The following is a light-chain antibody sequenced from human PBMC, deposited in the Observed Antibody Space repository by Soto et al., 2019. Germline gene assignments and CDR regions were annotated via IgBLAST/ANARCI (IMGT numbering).Light chain of an antibody. J-gene: IGKJ1*01. CDR3: QQSYSTPLWT. CDR2: AAS. CDR1: QSISSY. V-gene: IGKV1-39*01. Sequence: DIQMTQSPSTVSASVGDRVTITCRASQSISSYLNWYQQKPVKAPKLLIYAASSLQSGVPSRFSGSGSGTDFTLTISSLQPEDFATYYCQQSYSTPLWTFGQGTKVDIK.